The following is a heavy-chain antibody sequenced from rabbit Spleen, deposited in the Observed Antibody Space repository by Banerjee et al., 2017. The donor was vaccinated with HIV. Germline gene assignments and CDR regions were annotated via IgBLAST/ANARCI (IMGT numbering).Heavy chain of an antibody. CDR2: IDPVFGIT. J-gene: IGHJ4*01. V-gene: IGHV1S7*01. CDR1: GFDFSSYY. CDR3: ARDGAGGSYFAL. Sequence: QLKESGGGLVQPGGSLKLSCKASGFDFSSYYTNWVRQAPGKGLEWIGYIDPVFGITYYANWVNGRFSISRENAQNTVFLQMTSLTAADTATYFCARDGAGGSYFALWGPGTLVTVS. D-gene: IGHD8-1*01.